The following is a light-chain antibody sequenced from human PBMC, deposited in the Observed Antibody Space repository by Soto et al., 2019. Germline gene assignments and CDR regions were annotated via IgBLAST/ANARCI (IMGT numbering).Light chain of an antibody. CDR3: CSYTSSTTYV. V-gene: IGLV2-14*01. CDR1: SSDVGGYNY. Sequence: QTLLTEPASLSGSPGQSLTISCTGTSSDVGGYNYVSWYQQHPGKAPKLIIYAVTNRPSGVSIRFSGSKSGNTASLTISGLQAEDEADYYCCSYTSSTTYVFGPGTKVTVL. J-gene: IGLJ1*01. CDR2: AVT.